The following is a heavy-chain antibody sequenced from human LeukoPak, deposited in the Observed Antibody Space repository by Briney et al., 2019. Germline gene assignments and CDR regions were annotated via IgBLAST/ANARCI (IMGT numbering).Heavy chain of an antibody. J-gene: IGHJ5*02. D-gene: IGHD2-15*01. Sequence: ASVKVSCKVSGYTLTELSIHWVRQAPGKGLEWMGGFDPEDGETMYTQNLQGRVTMTEDTSTETAYMELTSLRSEDTAVYFCANAHYKCGIAFFDTWGQGTLVTVSS. CDR3: ANAHYKCGIAFFDT. V-gene: IGHV1-24*01. CDR2: FDPEDGET. CDR1: GYTLTELS.